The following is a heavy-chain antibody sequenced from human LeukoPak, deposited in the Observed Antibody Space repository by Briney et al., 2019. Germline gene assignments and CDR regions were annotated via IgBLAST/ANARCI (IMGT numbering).Heavy chain of an antibody. V-gene: IGHV1-8*01. J-gene: IGHJ4*02. D-gene: IGHD5-12*01. CDR2: MNPNSGNT. CDR1: GYTFTSYD. Sequence: ASVTVSCKASGYTFTSYDINWVRQAPGQGLEWMGWMNPNSGNTGYAQKFQGRVTMTRNTSISTAYMELSSLRSEDTAVYYCARQAGYSGYLDYWGQGTLVTVSS. CDR3: ARQAGYSGYLDY.